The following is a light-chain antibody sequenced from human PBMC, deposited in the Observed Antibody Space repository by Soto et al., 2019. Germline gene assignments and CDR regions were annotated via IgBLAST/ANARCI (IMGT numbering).Light chain of an antibody. V-gene: IGLV4-60*02. CDR2: LEGSGSY. CDR1: SGHMTYI. CDR3: ETWDSNTHV. Sequence: QPLLTQSSSASASLGSSVKLTCTLSSGHMTYIIAWHQQQPGKAPRYLMKLEGSGSYNKGSGVPDRFSGSSSGADRYLTISNLQFEDEADYYCETWDSNTHVFGTGTKLTVL. J-gene: IGLJ1*01.